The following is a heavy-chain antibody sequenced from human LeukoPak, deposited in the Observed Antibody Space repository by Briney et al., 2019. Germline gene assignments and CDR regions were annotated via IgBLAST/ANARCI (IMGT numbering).Heavy chain of an antibody. D-gene: IGHD6-13*01. CDR2: ISGSGSYI. CDR3: ARVAEWGSSWYFDY. J-gene: IGHJ4*02. V-gene: IGHV3-21*01. Sequence: PGGSLRLSCAASGFTFNTYSMNWVRQAPGKGLEWVSFISGSGSYIYYADSLKGRFSISRDNAKNSLYLQMSSLRVEDTAVYYCARVAEWGSSWYFDYWGQGTLVTVSS. CDR1: GFTFNTYS.